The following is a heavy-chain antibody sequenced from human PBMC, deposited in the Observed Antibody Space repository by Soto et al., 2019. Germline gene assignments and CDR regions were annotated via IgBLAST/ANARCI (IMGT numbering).Heavy chain of an antibody. Sequence: EVQLVESGGGLVKPGGSLRLSCAASGFTFSSYSMNWVRQAPGKGLEWVSSISSSSSYIYYADSVKGRFTISRDNAKNSLYLQMNSLRAEDTAVYYCARGGSGWWFVDYWGQGTLVTVSS. J-gene: IGHJ4*02. D-gene: IGHD6-19*01. V-gene: IGHV3-21*01. CDR3: ARGGSGWWFVDY. CDR2: ISSSSSYI. CDR1: GFTFSSYS.